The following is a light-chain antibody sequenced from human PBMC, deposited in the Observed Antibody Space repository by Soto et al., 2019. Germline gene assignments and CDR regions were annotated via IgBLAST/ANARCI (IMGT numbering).Light chain of an antibody. CDR2: DAS. CDR1: QSVSSY. V-gene: IGKV3-11*01. CDR3: QQRSNWLT. Sequence: EIVLTQSPATLSLSPGERATLSCRARQSVSSYLAWSQQKPGQAPRLLIYDASNRAPGIPARFSGSGSGTDFALTIRILEPEDVAVYYCQQRSNWLTFGQGTKLEIK. J-gene: IGKJ2*01.